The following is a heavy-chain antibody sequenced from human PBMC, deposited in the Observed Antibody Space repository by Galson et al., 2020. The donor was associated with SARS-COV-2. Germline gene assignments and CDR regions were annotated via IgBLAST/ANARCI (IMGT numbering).Heavy chain of an antibody. CDR2: IYYSGST. CDR3: AREGGASYYDSSGYGAFDI. J-gene: IGHJ3*02. V-gene: IGHV4-31*03. Sequence: ETSETLSLTCTVSGGSISSGGYYWSWIRQHPGKGLEWIGYIYYSGSTYYNPSLKSRVTISVDTSKNQFSLKLSSVTAADTAVYYCAREGGASYYDSSGYGAFDIWGQGTMVTVSS. CDR1: GGSISSGGYY. D-gene: IGHD3-22*01.